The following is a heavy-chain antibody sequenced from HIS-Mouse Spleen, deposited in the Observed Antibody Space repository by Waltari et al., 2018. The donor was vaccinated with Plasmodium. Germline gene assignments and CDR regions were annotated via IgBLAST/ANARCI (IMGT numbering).Heavy chain of an antibody. D-gene: IGHD7-27*01. V-gene: IGHV3-30*03. CDR3: ATSGLTGGTYYFDY. CDR1: GFTVSSSV. CDR2: ISYDGSNK. Sequence: QVQLVASGGGVVQPGGSLRPSCAPSGFTVSSSVRHWVRQAPGKGLEWVAVISYDGSNKYYADSVKGRFTISRDNSKNTLYLQMNSLRAEDTAVYYCATSGLTGGTYYFDYWGQGTLVTVSS. J-gene: IGHJ4*02.